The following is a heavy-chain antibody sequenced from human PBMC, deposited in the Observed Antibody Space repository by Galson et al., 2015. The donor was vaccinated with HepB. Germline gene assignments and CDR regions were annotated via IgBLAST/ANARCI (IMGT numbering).Heavy chain of an antibody. CDR3: AKSIAVAAVDY. Sequence: SLILLCATSGFTFGNYGLHCVLQAPAEGVEWGAVISYDGSDNRYDASVKSRFTISRDTSKNTLYLQMNSLRAEDTAVYYCAKSIAVAAVDYWGQGTLVTVSA. V-gene: IGHV3-30*18. CDR2: ISYDGSDN. D-gene: IGHD6-19*01. CDR1: GFTFGNYG. J-gene: IGHJ4*02.